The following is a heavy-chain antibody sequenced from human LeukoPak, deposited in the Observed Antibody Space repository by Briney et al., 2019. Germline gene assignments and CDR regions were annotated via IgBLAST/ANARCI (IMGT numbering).Heavy chain of an antibody. Sequence: GGSLRLSCAASGFTFSDYWMNWVRQAPGKGLEWVANIKKDGSEKYYVDSVKGRYTISRDNAKNSLSLQMNSPRAEGTAVYYCVRGVTTVNYWGQGTLVTVSS. V-gene: IGHV3-7*01. CDR3: VRGVTTVNY. CDR1: GFTFSDYW. J-gene: IGHJ4*02. CDR2: IKKDGSEK. D-gene: IGHD4-11*01.